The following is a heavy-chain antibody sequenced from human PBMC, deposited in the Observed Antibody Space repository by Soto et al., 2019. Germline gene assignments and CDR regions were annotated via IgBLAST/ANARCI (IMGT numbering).Heavy chain of an antibody. Sequence: GASVKVSCKASGGTFSSYAISWVRQAPGQGLEWMGGIIPIFGTANYAQKFQGRVTITADKSTSTAYMELSSLRSEDTAVYYCAFSDFGSSGYSDYYCYGMDVWGQGTTVTVPS. CDR1: GGTFSSYA. J-gene: IGHJ6*02. V-gene: IGHV1-69*06. D-gene: IGHD3-22*01. CDR2: IIPIFGTA. CDR3: AFSDFGSSGYSDYYCYGMDV.